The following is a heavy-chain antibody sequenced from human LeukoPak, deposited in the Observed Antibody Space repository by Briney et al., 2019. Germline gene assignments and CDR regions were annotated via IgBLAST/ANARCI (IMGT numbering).Heavy chain of an antibody. CDR1: GFTFSSYW. J-gene: IGHJ4*02. V-gene: IGHV3-23*01. CDR3: AKETFSRIVVVVAAEH. Sequence: PGGSLRLSCAASGFTFSSYWMSWVRQAPGKGLEWVSAISGSGGSTYYADSVRGRFTISRDNSKNTLYLQMNSLRAEDTAVYYCAKETFSRIVVVVAAEHWGQGTLVTVSS. D-gene: IGHD2-15*01. CDR2: ISGSGGST.